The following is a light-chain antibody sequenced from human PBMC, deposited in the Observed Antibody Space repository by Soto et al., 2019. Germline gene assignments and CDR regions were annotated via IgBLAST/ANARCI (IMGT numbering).Light chain of an antibody. CDR1: SSDVGGHNF. V-gene: IGLV2-14*01. CDR2: EVS. Sequence: QSVLTQPASVSGSPGQSITISCTGTSSDVGGHNFVSWYQQHPGKAPKLIIYEVSDRPSGVSNRFSGSKSGNTASLTISGLQAEDEAYYYCSSYTTSSTPYVFGTGTQLTVL. J-gene: IGLJ1*01. CDR3: SSYTTSSTPYV.